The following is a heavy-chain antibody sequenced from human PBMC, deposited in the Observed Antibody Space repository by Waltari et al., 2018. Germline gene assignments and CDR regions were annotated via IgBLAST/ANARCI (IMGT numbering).Heavy chain of an antibody. J-gene: IGHJ6*03. CDR3: ARGIASAGRPAGHYYYYMDV. Sequence: QVQLVQSGAEVKKPLASVKVSCKASGYTFTRYDINWVRQATGQGIEWMRWMNPNSGNTGYAKKFQGRITMTRNTSISTAHMELSGLTSEDTAVYYCARGIASAGRPAGHYYYYMDVWGKGTTVTVSS. CDR2: MNPNSGNT. CDR1: GYTFTRYD. D-gene: IGHD6-13*01. V-gene: IGHV1-8*01.